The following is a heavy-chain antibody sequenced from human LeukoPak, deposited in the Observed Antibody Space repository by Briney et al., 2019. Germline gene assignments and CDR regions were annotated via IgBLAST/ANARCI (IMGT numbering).Heavy chain of an antibody. J-gene: IGHJ4*02. V-gene: IGHV3-23*01. D-gene: IGHD6-19*01. CDR3: AKGYTAVAGLKGDY. CDR1: GFTFSSYA. CDR2: ISGSGGST. Sequence: GGSLRLSCAASGFTFSSYAMSWVHQAPGKGLEWVSAISGSGGSTYYADSVKGRFTISRDNSKNTLYLQMNSLRAEDTAVYYCAKGYTAVAGLKGDYWGQGTLVTVSS.